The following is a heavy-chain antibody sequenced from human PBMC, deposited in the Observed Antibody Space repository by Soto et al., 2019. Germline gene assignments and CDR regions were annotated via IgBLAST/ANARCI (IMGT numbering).Heavy chain of an antibody. CDR1: GYTFTSNA. D-gene: IGHD3-22*01. Sequence: GASVKLSCTASGYTFTSNAMHWVRQAPGQRLEWMGWINAGNGNTKYSQKFQGRVTITRDASASTAYMELSSLRSEDTAVYYCARVHYYDSRALTFDIWGQGTMVTVSS. CDR2: INAGNGNT. CDR3: ARVHYYDSRALTFDI. V-gene: IGHV1-3*01. J-gene: IGHJ3*02.